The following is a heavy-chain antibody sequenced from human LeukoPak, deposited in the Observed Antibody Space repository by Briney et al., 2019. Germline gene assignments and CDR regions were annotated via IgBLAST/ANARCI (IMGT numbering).Heavy chain of an antibody. CDR3: ARGPHYYDSSGYRDAFDI. CDR2: INWNGGST. Sequence: GGSLRLSCAASGFTFDDYGMSWVRQAPGRGLEWVSGINWNGGSTGYADSVKGRFTISRDNAKNSLYLQMNSLRAEDTALYYCARGPHYYDSSGYRDAFDIWGQGTMVTVSS. CDR1: GFTFDDYG. D-gene: IGHD3-22*01. V-gene: IGHV3-20*04. J-gene: IGHJ3*02.